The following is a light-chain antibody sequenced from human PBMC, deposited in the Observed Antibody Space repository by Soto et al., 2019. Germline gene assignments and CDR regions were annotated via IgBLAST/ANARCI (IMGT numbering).Light chain of an antibody. CDR2: EVS. J-gene: IGLJ3*02. CDR3: SSYTSSSTRV. Sequence: QSALTQPASVSGSPGQSSTISCTGTSSDVGGYNYVSWYQHHPGKAPKLMIYEVSNRPSGVSNRFSGSKSGNTASLTISGLQAEDEADYYCSSYTSSSTRVFGGGTKLTVL. V-gene: IGLV2-14*01. CDR1: SSDVGGYNY.